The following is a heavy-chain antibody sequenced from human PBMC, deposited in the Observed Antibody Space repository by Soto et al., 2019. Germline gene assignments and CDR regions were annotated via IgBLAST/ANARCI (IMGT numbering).Heavy chain of an antibody. D-gene: IGHD2-2*01. Sequence: GGSLRLSCAASGFTFSSYAMHWVRQAPGKGLEWVAVISYDGSNKYYADSVKGRFSISRDNSKNTLYLQMNSLRAEDTAVYYCARSPCSSTSCYPLYWGQGTLVTVSS. V-gene: IGHV3-30-3*01. CDR1: GFTFSSYA. CDR3: ARSPCSSTSCYPLY. CDR2: ISYDGSNK. J-gene: IGHJ4*02.